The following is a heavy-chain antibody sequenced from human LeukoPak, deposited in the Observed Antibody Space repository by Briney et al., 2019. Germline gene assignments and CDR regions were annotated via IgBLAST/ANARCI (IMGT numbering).Heavy chain of an antibody. CDR3: ARGRGESPHDYGDYDYYYYGMDV. J-gene: IGHJ6*02. D-gene: IGHD4-17*01. Sequence: LRLSCAASGFTFSSYWMSWVRQAPGKGLEWIGEINHSGSTNYNPSLKSRVTISVDTSKNQFSLKLSSVTAADTAVYYCARGRGESPHDYGDYDYYYYGMDVWGQGTTVTVSS. CDR2: INHSGST. CDR1: GFTFSSYW. V-gene: IGHV4-34*01.